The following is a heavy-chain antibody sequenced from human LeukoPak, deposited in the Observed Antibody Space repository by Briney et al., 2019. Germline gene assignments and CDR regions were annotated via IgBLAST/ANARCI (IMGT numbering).Heavy chain of an antibody. Sequence: TGGSLRLSCETSGFSFSTYWMSWVRQPPGKGLEWVANIRQDGSEKYYVDSVKGRFTISRDNAKNSLYLQMNSLRAEDTAVYYCARDTRYCSGGSCYVDYYYYYMDVWGKGTTVTVSS. CDR2: IRQDGSEK. V-gene: IGHV3-7*01. D-gene: IGHD2-15*01. CDR1: GFSFSTYW. J-gene: IGHJ6*03. CDR3: ARDTRYCSGGSCYVDYYYYYMDV.